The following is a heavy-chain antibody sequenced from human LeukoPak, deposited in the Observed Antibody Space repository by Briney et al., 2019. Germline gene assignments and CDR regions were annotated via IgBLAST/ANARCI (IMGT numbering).Heavy chain of an antibody. CDR2: IGTAGDT. D-gene: IGHD1-1*01. CDR1: GFTFSDYD. J-gene: IGHJ4*02. Sequence: PTGGSLRLSCAASGFTFSDYDMHWVRQATGKGQEWVSAIGTAGDTYYTGSVKGRFTISRENAKNSLYLQMNSLRAGDTAVYYCARVAKERVGGVYYFDYWGQGALVTVSS. CDR3: ARVAKERVGGVYYFDY. V-gene: IGHV3-13*01.